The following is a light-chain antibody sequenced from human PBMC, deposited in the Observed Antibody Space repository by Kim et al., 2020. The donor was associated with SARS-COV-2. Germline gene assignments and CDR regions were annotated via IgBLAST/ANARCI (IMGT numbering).Light chain of an antibody. V-gene: IGLV3-1*01. CDR2: LHS. CDR3: QAWESKTVI. Sequence: SVLPGQTATTTGAREKLGAIDASWYQRRHGQPPMLVIYLHSMRPAGIHERSSASTPGNTAPLTIGAGQAMNEAHYYCQAWESKTVIFGGGTQLTVL. CDR1: KLGAID. J-gene: IGLJ2*01.